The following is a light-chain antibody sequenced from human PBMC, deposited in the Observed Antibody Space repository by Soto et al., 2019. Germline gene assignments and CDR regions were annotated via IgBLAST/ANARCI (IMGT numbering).Light chain of an antibody. Sequence: QSALTQPASVSGSPGESITISCTGTSSDVGTYNLVTWYQQHPGRVPKLILYEGNKRPSGVSSRFSASKSGNTASLTISGLQPEDEADYFCCSYAPSRTLVFGGGT. V-gene: IGLV2-23*01. CDR3: CSYAPSRTLV. CDR1: SSDVGTYNL. CDR2: EGN. J-gene: IGLJ2*01.